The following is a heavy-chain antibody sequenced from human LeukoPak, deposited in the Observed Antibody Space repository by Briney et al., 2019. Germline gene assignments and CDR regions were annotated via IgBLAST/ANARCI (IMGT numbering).Heavy chain of an antibody. J-gene: IGHJ4*02. CDR3: ARERIVGATITFDY. D-gene: IGHD1-26*01. CDR1: GFSFSDYE. CDR2: ISSSSSTI. Sequence: GGSLRLPCAASGFSFSDYEMNWVRQAPGKGLEWVSYISSSSSTIYYADSVKGRFTISRDNAKNSLYLQMNSLRADDTAVYYCARERIVGATITFDYWGQGTLVTVSS. V-gene: IGHV3-48*01.